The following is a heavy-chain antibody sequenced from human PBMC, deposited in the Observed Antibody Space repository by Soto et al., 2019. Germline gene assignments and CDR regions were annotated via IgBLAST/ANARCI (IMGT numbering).Heavy chain of an antibody. Sequence: GRWLRVSSGASGLTFCRYSRNWIRPDPGKGLEWVSSISSSSRYIYYADSVKGRFTISRDNAKNSLYLQMNSLRAEDTAVYYCAIDSNWNYHYYYVMDGWGQETTFTVSS. CDR3: AIDSNWNYHYYYVMDG. V-gene: IGHV3-21*01. D-gene: IGHD1-20*01. J-gene: IGHJ6*02. CDR1: GLTFCRYS. CDR2: ISSSSRYI.